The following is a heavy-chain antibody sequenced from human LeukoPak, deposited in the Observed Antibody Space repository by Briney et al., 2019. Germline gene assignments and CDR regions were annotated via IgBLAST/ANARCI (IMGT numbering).Heavy chain of an antibody. D-gene: IGHD6-19*01. CDR3: ARDSSGWYHWFDP. V-gene: IGHV3-48*03. CDR1: GFTFSSYE. CDR2: ISSRGSSI. Sequence: PGGSLRLSCAASGFTFSSYEMNWVRQAPGKGLEWVSYISSRGSSIYYADSLKGRFTISRDNAKNSLYLQMNSLRPEDTAVYYCARDSSGWYHWFDPWGQGTLVTVSS. J-gene: IGHJ5*02.